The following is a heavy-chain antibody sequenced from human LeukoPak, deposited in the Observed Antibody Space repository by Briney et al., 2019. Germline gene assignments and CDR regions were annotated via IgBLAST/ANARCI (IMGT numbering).Heavy chain of an antibody. D-gene: IGHD2-15*01. CDR2: IYPGDSDT. V-gene: IGHV5-51*01. J-gene: IGHJ4*02. CDR3: ARHRDVVVVAGTLDY. CDR1: GYSFTSYW. Sequence: GESLKISCKGSGYSFTSYWIGWVRQMPGKGLEWMGIIYPGDSDTRYSPSFQGQVTISADRSINTAYLQWSSLKASDTAMYYCARHRDVVVVAGTLDYWGQGTLVTVSS.